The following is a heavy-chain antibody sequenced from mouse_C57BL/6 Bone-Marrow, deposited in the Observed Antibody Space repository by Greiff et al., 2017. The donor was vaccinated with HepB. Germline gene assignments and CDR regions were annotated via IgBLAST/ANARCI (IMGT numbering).Heavy chain of an antibody. V-gene: IGHV1-81*01. CDR3: ARHPVTTVYAMDY. J-gene: IGHJ4*01. CDR1: GYTFTSYG. D-gene: IGHD1-1*01. Sequence: VKLQQSGAELARPGASVKLSCKASGYTFTSYGISWVKQRTGQGLEWIGEIYPRSGNTYYNEKFKGKATLTADKSSSTAYMELRSLTSEDSAVYFCARHPVTTVYAMDYWGQGTSVTVSS. CDR2: IYPRSGNT.